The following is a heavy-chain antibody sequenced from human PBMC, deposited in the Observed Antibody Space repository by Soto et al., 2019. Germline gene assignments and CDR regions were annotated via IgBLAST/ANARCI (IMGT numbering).Heavy chain of an antibody. CDR1: GYTFTGYY. CDR2: INPNSGGT. Sequence: ASVKLSCKASGYTFTGYYMHWVRQAPGQGLEWMGWINPNSGGTNYAQKFQGWVTMTRDTSISTAYIELRRLRSDDTAVYYCARGPNTVTKNYYYYGMDVWGQGTTVTVSS. V-gene: IGHV1-2*04. J-gene: IGHJ6*02. CDR3: ARGPNTVTKNYYYYGMDV. D-gene: IGHD4-17*01.